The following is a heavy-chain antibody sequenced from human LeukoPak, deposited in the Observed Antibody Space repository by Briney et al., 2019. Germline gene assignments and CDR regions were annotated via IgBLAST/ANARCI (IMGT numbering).Heavy chain of an antibody. D-gene: IGHD3-10*01. J-gene: IGHJ4*02. CDR3: SKDRGGTLGDYFDF. CDR2: ICGSGATT. Sequence: GGSLRLSCAVSGFTFSSYAMSWVRQAPGKGLEWVSAICGSGATTHYADSVKGGFTIARDNSKNTLYLQMNSLRAEDTAVYYCSKDRGGTLGDYFDFWGQGTLVTVSS. V-gene: IGHV3-23*01. CDR1: GFTFSSYA.